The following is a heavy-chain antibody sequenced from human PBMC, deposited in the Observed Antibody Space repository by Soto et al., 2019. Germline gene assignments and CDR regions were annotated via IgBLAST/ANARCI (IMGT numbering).Heavy chain of an antibody. CDR2: ISSSSSTI. V-gene: IGHV3-48*02. CDR1: GFTFSSYS. Sequence: GGSLRLSCAASGFTFSSYSMNWVRQAPGKGLEWVAYISSSSSTIYYAESVKGRFTISRDNAMNSLYLQMNRLRDEETAVYSCALYLGTLQLGSKCPPYYFDYWGQGTLVTVSS. J-gene: IGHJ4*02. CDR3: ALYLGTLQLGSKCPPYYFDY. D-gene: IGHD1-1*01.